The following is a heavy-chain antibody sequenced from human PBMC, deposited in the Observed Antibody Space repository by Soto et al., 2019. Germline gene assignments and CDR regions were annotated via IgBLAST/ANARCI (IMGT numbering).Heavy chain of an antibody. CDR3: ARRSMAVVPEY. J-gene: IGHJ4*02. CDR1: GDSISSYY. D-gene: IGHD3-22*01. V-gene: IGHV4-59*01. Sequence: QVQLQESGPGLVKPSETLSLTCAVSGDSISSYYCMWIRQPPGQGLESIGYLYYGRSANYNPSLKSRVTLSVDTSTNQCSRTLSSMPAADTAVYYCARRSMAVVPEYWGQGTLVTVSS. CDR2: LYYGRSA.